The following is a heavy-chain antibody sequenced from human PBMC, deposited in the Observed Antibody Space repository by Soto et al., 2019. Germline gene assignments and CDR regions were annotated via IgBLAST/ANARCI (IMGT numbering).Heavy chain of an antibody. CDR1: GGSISSYY. CDR3: ARGLVQLERRGAFDI. Sequence: SETLSLTCTVSGGSISSYYWSWIRQPPGKGLEWIGYIYYSGSTNYNPSLKSRVTISVDTSKNQFSLKLSSVTAADTAVYYCARGLVQLERRGAFDIWGQGTMVTVSS. D-gene: IGHD1-1*01. J-gene: IGHJ3*02. CDR2: IYYSGST. V-gene: IGHV4-59*08.